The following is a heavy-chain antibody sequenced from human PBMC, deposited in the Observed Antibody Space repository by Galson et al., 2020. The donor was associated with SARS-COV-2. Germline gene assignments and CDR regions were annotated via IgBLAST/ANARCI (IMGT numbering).Heavy chain of an antibody. CDR2: IFPGDSDT. CDR1: GYNFATYW. V-gene: IGHV5-51*01. D-gene: IGHD2-21*01. J-gene: IGHJ3*01. Sequence: KIGESLKISCKGSGYNFATYWITWVRQMPGKGLEWMAIIFPGDSDTRYSPSFQGQVTLSVDKSINTAYLQWRSLKASDTAMYYCARHPCGGRDCAADAFDVWGQGTMVTVSS. CDR3: ARHPCGGRDCAADAFDV.